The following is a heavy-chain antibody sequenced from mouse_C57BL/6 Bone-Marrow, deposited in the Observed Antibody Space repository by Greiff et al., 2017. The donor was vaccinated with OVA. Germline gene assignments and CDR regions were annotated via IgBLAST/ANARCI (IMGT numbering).Heavy chain of an antibody. V-gene: IGHV2-2*01. D-gene: IGHD1-1*01. CDR2: IWSGGST. CDR1: GFSLTSYG. Sequence: QVQLKQSGPGLVQPSQSLSITCTVSGFSLTSYGVHWVRQSPGKGLEWLGVIWSGGSTDYNAAFISRLSISKDNSKSQVFFKMNSLQADDTAIYYCARNCINGYYYGSSWYFDVWGTGTTVTVSS. J-gene: IGHJ1*03. CDR3: ARNCINGYYYGSSWYFDV.